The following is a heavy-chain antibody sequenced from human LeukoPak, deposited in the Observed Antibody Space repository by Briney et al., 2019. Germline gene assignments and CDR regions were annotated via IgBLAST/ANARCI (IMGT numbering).Heavy chain of an antibody. J-gene: IGHJ5*02. V-gene: IGHV4-39*07. CDR2: IYYSGST. Sequence: SETLSLTCTVSGGSISSSSYYWGWIRQPPGKGLEWIGSIYYSGSTYYNPSLKSRVTISVDTSKNQFSLKLSSVTAAGTAVYFCARGMAVAYDYNWFDPWGQGTLVTVSS. CDR3: ARGMAVAYDYNWFDP. CDR1: GGSISSSSYY. D-gene: IGHD5-12*01.